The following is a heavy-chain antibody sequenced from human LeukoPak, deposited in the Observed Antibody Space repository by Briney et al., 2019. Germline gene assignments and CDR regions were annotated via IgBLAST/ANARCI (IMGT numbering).Heavy chain of an antibody. CDR2: INSDGSST. D-gene: IGHD1-1*01. V-gene: IGHV3-74*01. CDR1: GFTFSSYW. CDR3: ARRGTGHGMDV. Sequence: GGSLRLSCAASGFTFSSYWMHWVRQAPGKGLVWVSRINSDGSSTSYADSVKGRFTISRDNAKNTLYLQMNSLRAEDTAVYYCARRGTGHGMDVWGQGTTVIVSS. J-gene: IGHJ6*02.